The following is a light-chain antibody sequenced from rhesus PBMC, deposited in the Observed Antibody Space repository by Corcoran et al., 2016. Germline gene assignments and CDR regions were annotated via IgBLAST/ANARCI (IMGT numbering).Light chain of an antibody. J-gene: IGKJ3*01. CDR1: QTISSY. CDR3: PQHNRHPFA. V-gene: IGKV1-44*02. Sequence: DIQMTQSPSPLSASVGDRVTITCRASQTISSYLAWYQQKPGKVPKLLIYAASALESGVPSRISGCGSGTDCTLTIRSLQPKDFATYYCPQHNRHPFAFGPGTKLDIK. CDR2: AAS.